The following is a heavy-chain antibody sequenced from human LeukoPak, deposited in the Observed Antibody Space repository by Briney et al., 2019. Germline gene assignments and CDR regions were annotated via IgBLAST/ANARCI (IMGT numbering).Heavy chain of an antibody. Sequence: SETLSLTCTVSGGSISSYYWSWIRQPAGKGLEWIGRIYTSGSTNYNPSLKSRVTMPVDTSKNQFSLKLSSVTAADTAVYYCAREGVPAATGWYFDLWGRGTLVTVSS. CDR2: IYTSGST. V-gene: IGHV4-4*07. CDR1: GGSISSYY. D-gene: IGHD2-2*01. CDR3: AREGVPAATGWYFDL. J-gene: IGHJ2*01.